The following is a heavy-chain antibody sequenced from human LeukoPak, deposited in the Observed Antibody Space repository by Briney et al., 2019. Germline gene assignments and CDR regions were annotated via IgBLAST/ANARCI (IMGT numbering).Heavy chain of an antibody. V-gene: IGHV3-74*01. CDR3: ARGGVGCFDY. CDR1: GFTFSSYW. Sequence: QPGGSLRLSCAASGFTFSSYWIHWVRQAPGKGLVWVSHINSDGSSATYADSVKGRLTISRDNAKNTMYLQMNSLRAEDTAIYYCARGGVGCFDYWGQGALVTVSS. CDR2: INSDGSSA. D-gene: IGHD6-19*01. J-gene: IGHJ4*02.